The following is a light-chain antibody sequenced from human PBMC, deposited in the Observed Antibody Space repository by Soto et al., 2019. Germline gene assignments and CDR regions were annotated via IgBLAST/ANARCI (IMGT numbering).Light chain of an antibody. Sequence: QSALTQPASVSGSLGQAITISCTGTSSDVGAYKYVSWYQQHPDKAPKLLIFEVTNRPSGVSGRFSGSKSGITASLSISGLQPEDEADYYCTSYSSSSPVLFGGGTKLTVL. J-gene: IGLJ2*01. CDR1: SSDVGAYKY. CDR3: TSYSSSSPVL. V-gene: IGLV2-14*01. CDR2: EVT.